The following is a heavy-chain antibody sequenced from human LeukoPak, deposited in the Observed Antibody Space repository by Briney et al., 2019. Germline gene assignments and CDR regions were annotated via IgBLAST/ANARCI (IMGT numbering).Heavy chain of an antibody. CDR2: INHSGST. CDR1: GGSFSGYY. D-gene: IGHD4-17*01. Sequence: SETLSLTCAVYGGSFSGYYWSWIRQPPGKGLEWIGEINHSGSTNYNPSLKSRVTISVDTSKNQFSLKLSSVIAADTAVYYCARVVSQYGDYAWIVNWFGPWGQGTLVTVSS. V-gene: IGHV4-34*01. J-gene: IGHJ5*02. CDR3: ARVVSQYGDYAWIVNWFGP.